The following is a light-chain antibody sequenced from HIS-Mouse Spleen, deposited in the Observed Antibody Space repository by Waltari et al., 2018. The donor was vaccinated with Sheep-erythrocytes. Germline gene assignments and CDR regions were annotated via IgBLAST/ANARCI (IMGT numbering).Light chain of an antibody. J-gene: IGLJ1*01. CDR1: SSDVGGSNY. CDR3: CSYAGSYNHV. V-gene: IGLV2-11*01. Sequence: QSALTQPRSVSGSPGPSVTISCTGSSSDVGGSNYVSWYQQHPGKAPKLMIYDVSKRPSGVPDRFSGSKSGNTASLTISGLQAEDEADYYCCSYAGSYNHVFATGTKVTVL. CDR2: DVS.